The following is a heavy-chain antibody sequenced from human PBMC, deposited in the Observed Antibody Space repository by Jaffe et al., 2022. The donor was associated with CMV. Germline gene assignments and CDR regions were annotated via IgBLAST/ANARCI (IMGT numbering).Heavy chain of an antibody. CDR3: ARTYCGDDCYSFRWLVP. CDR1: GGTSSSYA. Sequence: QVQLVQSGAEVKKPGSSVKVSCQASGGTSSSYAFSWVRQAPGQGLEWMGGIIPIFGTTNYAQKFQGRVTITADESTSTAYMELSSLRPEDTAVYYCARTYCGDDCYSFRWLVPWGQGTLVTVSS. V-gene: IGHV1-69*01. D-gene: IGHD2-21*02. J-gene: IGHJ5*02. CDR2: IIPIFGTT.